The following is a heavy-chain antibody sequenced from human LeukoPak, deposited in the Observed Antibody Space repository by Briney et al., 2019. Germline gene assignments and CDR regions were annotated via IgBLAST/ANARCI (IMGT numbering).Heavy chain of an antibody. CDR3: AREARYSSSWYADY. D-gene: IGHD6-13*01. CDR1: GFSFTSYA. Sequence: GGSLRLSCAASGFSFTSYAMSWVRQAQGKGLEWVSYISSSTGTIYYADSVKGRFTISRDNAKNSLYLQMNSLRAEDTSVYYCAREARYSSSWYADYWGQGTLVTVSS. V-gene: IGHV3-48*01. CDR2: ISSSTGTI. J-gene: IGHJ4*02.